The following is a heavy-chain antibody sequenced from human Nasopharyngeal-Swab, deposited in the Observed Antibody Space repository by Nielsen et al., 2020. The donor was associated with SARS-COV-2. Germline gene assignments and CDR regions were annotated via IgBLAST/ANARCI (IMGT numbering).Heavy chain of an antibody. J-gene: IGHJ5*02. CDR2: INAGNGNT. D-gene: IGHD3-9*01. V-gene: IGHV1-3*01. CDR1: GYTFTTYA. Sequence: ASVKVSCKASGYTFTTYAIHWVRQAPGQRLEWMGWINAGNGNTKYSQELQGRVTITRDTSASTAYMELSSLRSEDTAVYYCARDSSSGLRYFDWLSPGYNWFGPWGQGTLVTVSS. CDR3: ARDSSSGLRYFDWLSPGYNWFGP.